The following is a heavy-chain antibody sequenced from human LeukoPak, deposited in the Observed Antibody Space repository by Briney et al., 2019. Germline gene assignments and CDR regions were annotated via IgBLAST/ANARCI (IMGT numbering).Heavy chain of an antibody. Sequence: PGGSLRLSCAASGFTFSSYWMHWVRQAPGKGLMWLSRINSDESSTSYADSVKGRFTISRDNSKNTLFLQMNSLRAEDMAVYYCARIEWERLGRAFDIWGQGTMVTVSS. CDR1: GFTFSSYW. D-gene: IGHD1-26*01. V-gene: IGHV3-74*01. J-gene: IGHJ3*02. CDR3: ARIEWERLGRAFDI. CDR2: INSDESST.